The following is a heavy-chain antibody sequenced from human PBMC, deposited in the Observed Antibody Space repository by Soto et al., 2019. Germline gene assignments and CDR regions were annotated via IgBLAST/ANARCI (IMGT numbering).Heavy chain of an antibody. CDR1: GFTFNTYV. J-gene: IGHJ4*02. CDR2: ISGSGGST. V-gene: IGHV3-23*01. Sequence: GGSLRLSCAASGFTFNTYVMHWVRQAPGKGLEWVSGISGSGGSTYYADSVKGRFTISRDNFKNTLYLQMNSLRVEDTALYYCAKVWASAGTRSTGNWGQGTLVTVSS. D-gene: IGHD6-13*01. CDR3: AKVWASAGTRSTGN.